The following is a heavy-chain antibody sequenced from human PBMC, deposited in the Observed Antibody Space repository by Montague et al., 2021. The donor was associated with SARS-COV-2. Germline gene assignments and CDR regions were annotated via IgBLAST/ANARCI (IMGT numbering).Heavy chain of an antibody. Sequence: SLRLSCAASGFTFSNAWMSWVRQAPGKGLEWVGRIKSKTDGGTTDYAAPAKGRFTITRDDSKNTLYLQMNSLKTEDTAVYYCTTDGVTYYDFWSGYFDYYYYGMDVWGQGTTVTVSS. CDR3: TTDGVTYYDFWSGYFDYYYYGMDV. CDR1: GFTFSNAW. J-gene: IGHJ6*02. V-gene: IGHV3-15*01. CDR2: IKSKTDGGTT. D-gene: IGHD3-3*01.